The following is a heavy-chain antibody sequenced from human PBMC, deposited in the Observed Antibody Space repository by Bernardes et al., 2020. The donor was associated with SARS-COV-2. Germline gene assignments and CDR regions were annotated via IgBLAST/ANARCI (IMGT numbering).Heavy chain of an antibody. Sequence: GWSLILSCAASGFTFSSYAMNWVRQAPGKGLEWVSVISGNGGSISYADSVKGRFTISRDNSKNTVYLQMNGLRAEDTARYYCARSSSGATRAAGGYWGQGALVTVSS. D-gene: IGHD6-13*01. CDR2: ISGNGGSI. CDR3: ARSSSGATRAAGGY. J-gene: IGHJ4*02. CDR1: GFTFSSYA. V-gene: IGHV3-23*01.